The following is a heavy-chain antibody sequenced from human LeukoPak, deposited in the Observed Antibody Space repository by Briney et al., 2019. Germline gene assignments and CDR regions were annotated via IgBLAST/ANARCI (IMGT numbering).Heavy chain of an antibody. CDR1: GYSLTSYW. CDR2: IYPGDSDT. J-gene: IGHJ4*02. V-gene: IGHV5-51*01. D-gene: IGHD2-15*01. Sequence: GESLKISCKGSGYSLTSYWIGWVRQMPGKGLEWMGIIYPGDSDTRYSPSFQGQVTISADKSISTAYLQWSSLKASDTAMYYCARHPDCSGGSCYHGQYYFDYWGQGTLVTVSS. CDR3: ARHPDCSGGSCYHGQYYFDY.